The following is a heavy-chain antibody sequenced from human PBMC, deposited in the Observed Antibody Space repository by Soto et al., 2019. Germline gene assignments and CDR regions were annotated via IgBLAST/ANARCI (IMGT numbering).Heavy chain of an antibody. D-gene: IGHD2-15*01. CDR1: GYTFTSYD. J-gene: IGHJ6*02. Sequence: QAQLVQSGAEVKKPGASVKVSCKASGYTFTSYDINWVRQATGQGLEWMGWMNPNSGNTGYAQKFQGRVTMTRNTSISTAYMELSSLRSEDTAVYYCAREVVAATTHYYYYGMDVWGQGTTVTVSS. V-gene: IGHV1-8*01. CDR3: AREVVAATTHYYYYGMDV. CDR2: MNPNSGNT.